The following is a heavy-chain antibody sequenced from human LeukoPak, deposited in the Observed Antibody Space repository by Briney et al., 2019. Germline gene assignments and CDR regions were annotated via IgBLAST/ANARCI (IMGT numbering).Heavy chain of an antibody. CDR2: ISAYNGNT. V-gene: IGHV1-18*01. CDR1: GYTFTSYG. Sequence: ASVKVSCKASGYTFTSYGISWVRQAPGQGLEWMGWISAYNGNTNYAQKLQGRVTMTTDTSTSTAYTQLRSLSTDGTAVYYCARGSTSSEPFDYWGQRTLVTASS. J-gene: IGHJ4*02. CDR3: ARGSTSSEPFDY. D-gene: IGHD5/OR15-5a*01.